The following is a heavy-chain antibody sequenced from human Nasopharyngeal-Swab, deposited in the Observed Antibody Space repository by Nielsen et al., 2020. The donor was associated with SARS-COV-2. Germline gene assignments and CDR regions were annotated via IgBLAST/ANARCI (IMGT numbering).Heavy chain of an antibody. CDR3: ARLYDSSTKLDY. J-gene: IGHJ4*02. D-gene: IGHD3-22*01. Sequence: WIRQPPGKGLEWIGSIYYSGSTYYNPSLKSRVTISVDTSKNQLSLKLSSVTAADTAVYYCARLYDSSTKLDYWGQGTLVTVSS. CDR2: IYYSGST. V-gene: IGHV4-39*01.